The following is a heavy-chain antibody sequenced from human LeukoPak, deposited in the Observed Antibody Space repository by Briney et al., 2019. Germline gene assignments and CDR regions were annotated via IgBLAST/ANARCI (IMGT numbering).Heavy chain of an antibody. J-gene: IGHJ4*02. CDR3: ASVSIAETDGRYYFDY. CDR1: GGSISSYY. D-gene: IGHD6-6*01. Sequence: SETLSLTCTVSGGSISSYYWSWIRQPPGKGLEWIGYIYYSGSTNYNPSLKSRVTISVDTSKNQFSLKLSSVTAADTAVYYCASVSIAETDGRYYFDYWGQGTLVTVSS. CDR2: IYYSGST. V-gene: IGHV4-59*08.